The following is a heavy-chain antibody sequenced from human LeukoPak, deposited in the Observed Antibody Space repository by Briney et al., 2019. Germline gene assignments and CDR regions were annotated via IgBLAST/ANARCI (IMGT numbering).Heavy chain of an antibody. CDR2: ISAFNGNT. D-gene: IGHD3-10*01. CDR1: GYTFSNYG. J-gene: IGHJ4*02. Sequence: VASVKVSCKASGYTFSNYGISWVRQAPGQGLEWMGWISAFNGNTNYAQKLQDRVTMTTDTSTRIAYMELRSLRSDDTAVYYCVRDRTITMVRGVITQDQFDYWGQGTLVTVSS. V-gene: IGHV1-18*01. CDR3: VRDRTITMVRGVITQDQFDY.